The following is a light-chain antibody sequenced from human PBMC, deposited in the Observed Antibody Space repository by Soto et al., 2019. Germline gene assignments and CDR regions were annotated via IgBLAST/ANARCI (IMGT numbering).Light chain of an antibody. CDR1: QGISNS. CDR2: AAS. CDR3: HYGNSLPWT. J-gene: IGKJ1*01. V-gene: IGKV1-27*01. Sequence: DIQMTQSPSSLSASVGDTVTITCRASQGISNSLAWYQQKPGKVPDLLIYAASTLQSGVPSRFSGSGSGTDFTLTISSLQPEDFAVYYCHYGNSLPWTFGQGTKVDIK.